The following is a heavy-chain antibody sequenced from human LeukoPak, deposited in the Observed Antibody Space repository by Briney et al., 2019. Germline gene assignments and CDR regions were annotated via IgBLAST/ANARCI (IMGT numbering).Heavy chain of an antibody. CDR1: GYTFTNYP. V-gene: IGHV7-4-1*02. D-gene: IGHD6-19*01. CDR2: INTNTGNP. CDR3: ARGGYSRGQGSPFDY. J-gene: IGHJ4*02. Sequence: GASVKVSCKASGYTFTNYPMIWVRQAPGQGLEWMGWINTNTGNPTYAQGFTGRFVFSLDTSVGRTYLQINSLKTEDTAVYYCARGGYSRGQGSPFDYWGQGTLVTVSS.